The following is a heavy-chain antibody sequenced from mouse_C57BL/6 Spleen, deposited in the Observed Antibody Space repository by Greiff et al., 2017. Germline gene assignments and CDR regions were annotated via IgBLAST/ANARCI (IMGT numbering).Heavy chain of an antibody. Sequence: EVKLMESGGGLVKPGGSLKLSCAASGFTFSSYAMSWVRQTPEKRLEWVATISDGGSYTYYPDNVKGRFTISIDNAKNNLYLQMSHLKSEDTAMYYCARNLGDDYGSYWYFDVWGTGTTVTVSS. J-gene: IGHJ1*03. D-gene: IGHD1-1*01. V-gene: IGHV5-4*03. CDR3: ARNLGDDYGSYWYFDV. CDR2: ISDGGSYT. CDR1: GFTFSSYA.